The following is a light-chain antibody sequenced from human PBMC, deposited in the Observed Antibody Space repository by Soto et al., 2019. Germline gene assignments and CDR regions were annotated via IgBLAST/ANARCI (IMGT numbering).Light chain of an antibody. CDR2: EVS. J-gene: IGLJ3*02. CDR1: SSDVGDYNY. CDR3: CSFTGSSTFGV. Sequence: QSALTQPGSVSGSPGQSVTISCTGTSSDVGDYNYVSWYQQYPGKAPKLMIYEVSNRPSGVSDRFSGSKSVNTASPTISGLQAEDEADYYCCSFTGSSTFGVFGGGTKLTVL. V-gene: IGLV2-14*01.